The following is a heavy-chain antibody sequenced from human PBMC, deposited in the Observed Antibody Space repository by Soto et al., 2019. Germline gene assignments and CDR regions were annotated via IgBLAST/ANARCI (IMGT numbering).Heavy chain of an antibody. Sequence: SQTLSLTCAISGDSVSSNSAAWNWIRQSPSRGLEWLGRTYYRSKWYNDYAVSVKSRITINPDTSKNQFSLQLNSVTPEDTAVYYCARYTRDRYSSGWGEITDYYYGMDVWGQGTTVTVS. D-gene: IGHD6-19*01. V-gene: IGHV6-1*01. CDR2: TYYRSKWYN. CDR3: ARYTRDRYSSGWGEITDYYYGMDV. J-gene: IGHJ6*02. CDR1: GDSVSSNSAA.